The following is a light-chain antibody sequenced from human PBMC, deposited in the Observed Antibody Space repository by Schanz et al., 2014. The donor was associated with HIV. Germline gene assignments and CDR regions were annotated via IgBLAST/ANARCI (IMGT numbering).Light chain of an antibody. Sequence: SYELTQPPSVSVAPGKTARITCGANNLGSKSVHWYQQKPGQAPVLVINYDTDRPSGIPVRFSGSNSGHTATLTITRVEAGDEADYYCQVWDTFISAVFGGGTKLTVL. CDR1: NLGSKS. CDR3: QVWDTFISAV. J-gene: IGLJ2*01. V-gene: IGLV3-21*01. CDR2: YDT.